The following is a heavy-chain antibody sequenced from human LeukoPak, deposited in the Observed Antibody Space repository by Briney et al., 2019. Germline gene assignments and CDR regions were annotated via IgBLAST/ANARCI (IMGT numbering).Heavy chain of an antibody. J-gene: IGHJ4*02. CDR2: IYTSGST. CDR3: ARLWFGELVTDS. CDR1: GGSISSYY. V-gene: IGHV4-4*07. D-gene: IGHD3-10*01. Sequence: PSETLSLTCTVSGGSISSYYWSWIRQPAGKGLEWIGRIYTSGSTNYSPSLKSRVTISVDTSKNQFSLKLRSVTATDTAVYYCARLWFGELVTDSWGQGTLVTVSS.